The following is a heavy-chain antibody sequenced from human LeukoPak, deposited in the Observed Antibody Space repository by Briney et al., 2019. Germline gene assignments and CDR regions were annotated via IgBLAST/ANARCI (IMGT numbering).Heavy chain of an antibody. CDR2: ISYDGSNK. CDR1: GFTFSSYA. V-gene: IGHV3-30*03. D-gene: IGHD4-17*01. CDR3: ASLDDYGDYGGY. J-gene: IGHJ4*02. Sequence: GGSLRLSCAASGFTFSSYAMHWVRQAPGKGLEWVAVISYDGSNKYYADSVKGRFTISRDNSKNTLYLQMNSLRAEDTAVYYCASLDDYGDYGGYWGQGTLVTVSS.